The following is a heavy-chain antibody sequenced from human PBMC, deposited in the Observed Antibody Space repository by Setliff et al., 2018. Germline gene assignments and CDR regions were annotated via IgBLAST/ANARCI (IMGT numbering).Heavy chain of an antibody. D-gene: IGHD3-3*01. CDR2: MNPTSGNT. CDR3: ARVPRLEWLLPTFDS. J-gene: IGHJ4*02. CDR1: GYTFTSYD. Sequence: ASVKVSCKASGYTFTSYDINWVRQATGQGLEWMGWMNPTSGNTDYAQNLQGRVTMTIDTSTSTAYMELRSLRSDDTAVYYCARVPRLEWLLPTFDSWGQGTLVTVSS. V-gene: IGHV1-8*01.